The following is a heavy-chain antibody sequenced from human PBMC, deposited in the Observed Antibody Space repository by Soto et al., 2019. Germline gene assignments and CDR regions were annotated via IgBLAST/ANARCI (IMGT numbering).Heavy chain of an antibody. J-gene: IGHJ4*02. CDR2: IYPADSDT. D-gene: IGHD3-10*01. CDR3: ARHAGSFPNYFDY. V-gene: IGHV5-51*01. Sequence: GESLKISCQGSGYTFTSYWIGWVRQMPGKGLEWMGIIYPADSDTRYSPSFQGQVTISADKSISTAYLQWSDLKAPDTAMYYCARHAGSFPNYFDYWGQGTLVTVSS. CDR1: GYTFTSYW.